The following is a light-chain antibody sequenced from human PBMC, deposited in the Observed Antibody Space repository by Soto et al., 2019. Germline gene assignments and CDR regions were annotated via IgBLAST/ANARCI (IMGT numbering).Light chain of an antibody. CDR3: QSYDNSLSAFYV. J-gene: IGLJ1*01. Sequence: QSVLTQPPSVSGAPGQRVTISCTGSSSNIGAGFDVHWYQQLPATAPKLLIYGNTNRPSGVPDRFSGSKSGTSASLTITGLQAEDEAGYYCQSYDNSLSAFYVFGTGTKVTVL. CDR1: SSNIGAGFD. V-gene: IGLV1-40*01. CDR2: GNT.